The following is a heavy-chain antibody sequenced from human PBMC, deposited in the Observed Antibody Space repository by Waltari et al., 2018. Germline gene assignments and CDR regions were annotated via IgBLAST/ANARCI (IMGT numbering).Heavy chain of an antibody. D-gene: IGHD2-15*01. Sequence: VRQRAGTGREWMGIIYPGDSDTRYSPSFQGQVTISADKSISTAYLQWSSLKASDTAMYYCARHVHCSDGGCDGFDYWGQGTLVTVSP. CDR2: IYPGDSDT. CDR3: ARHVHCSDGGCDGFDY. J-gene: IGHJ4*02. V-gene: IGHV5-51*01.